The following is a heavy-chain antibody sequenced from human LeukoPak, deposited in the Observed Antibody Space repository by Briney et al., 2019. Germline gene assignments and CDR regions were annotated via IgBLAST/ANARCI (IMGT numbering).Heavy chain of an antibody. Sequence: GSLRLSCAASGFTFSSYWMSWVRQAPGKGLEWIGEINHSGSTNYNPSLKSRVTISVDTSKNQFSLKLSSVTAADTAVYYCAALGVAGGYWFDPWGQGTLVTVSS. J-gene: IGHJ5*02. CDR1: GFTFSSYW. D-gene: IGHD6-19*01. CDR2: INHSGST. V-gene: IGHV4-34*08. CDR3: AALGVAGGYWFDP.